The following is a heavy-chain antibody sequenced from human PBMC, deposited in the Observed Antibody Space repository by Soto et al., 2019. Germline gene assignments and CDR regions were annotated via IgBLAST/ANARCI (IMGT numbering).Heavy chain of an antibody. V-gene: IGHV1-69*01. J-gene: IGHJ6*02. D-gene: IGHD4-17*01. Sequence: QVQLVQSGAEVKKPGSSVKVSCKASGGTFSSYAISWVRQAPGQGLEWMGGIIPIFGTANYAQKFQGRVTITADESTSTAYMELSSLRSEDTAVYYCARSLGDYGDYVDYYGMDVWGQGTTVTVSS. CDR1: GGTFSSYA. CDR2: IIPIFGTA. CDR3: ARSLGDYGDYVDYYGMDV.